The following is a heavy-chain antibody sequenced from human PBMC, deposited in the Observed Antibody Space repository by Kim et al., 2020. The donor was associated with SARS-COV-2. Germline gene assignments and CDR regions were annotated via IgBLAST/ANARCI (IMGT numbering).Heavy chain of an antibody. Sequence: SVKVSCKASGGTFSSYAISWVRQAPGQGLEWMGGIIPIFGTTNYAQKFQGRVTITADESTSTAYMELSSLRSEDTAVYYCARDRPLLLPGHYYYGMDVWGQGTTVTVSS. J-gene: IGHJ6*02. CDR1: GGTFSSYA. V-gene: IGHV1-69*13. CDR3: ARDRPLLLPGHYYYGMDV. CDR2: IIPIFGTT. D-gene: IGHD3-22*01.